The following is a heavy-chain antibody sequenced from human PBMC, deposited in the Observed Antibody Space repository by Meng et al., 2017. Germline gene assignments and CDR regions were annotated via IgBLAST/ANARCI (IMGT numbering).Heavy chain of an antibody. CDR1: GFTFSSYA. CDR2: ISYDGSNK. Sequence: VQRVESGVGVAPPGRSLRLSCAASGFTFSSYAMHWVRQAPGKGLEWVAVISYDGSNKYYADSVKGRFTISRDNSKNTLYLQMNSLRAEDTAVYYCASMGYWGQGTLVTVSS. J-gene: IGHJ4*02. CDR3: ASMGY. V-gene: IGHV3-30*01. D-gene: IGHD3-10*01.